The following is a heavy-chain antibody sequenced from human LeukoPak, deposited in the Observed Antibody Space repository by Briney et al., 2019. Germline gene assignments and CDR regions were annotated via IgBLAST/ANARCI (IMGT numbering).Heavy chain of an antibody. Sequence: PETQSLTCTVSGGSISNNNYYWGWIRQPPGKALEWIGSIYYSGSTLHNPSLMSRVTMSVDTSKNQFTLKLSSVTAADTAVYYCATHGGDGPGSSNFDYWGQGILVTVSS. CDR2: IYYSGST. J-gene: IGHJ4*02. CDR1: GGSISNNNYY. CDR3: ATHGGDGPGSSNFDY. V-gene: IGHV4-39*01. D-gene: IGHD3-10*01.